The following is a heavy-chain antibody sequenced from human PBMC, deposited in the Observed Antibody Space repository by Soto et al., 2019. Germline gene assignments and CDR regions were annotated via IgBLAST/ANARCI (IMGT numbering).Heavy chain of an antibody. D-gene: IGHD2-15*01. Sequence: QVQLQESGPGLVKPSQTLSLTCTVSGGSISSGDYYWSWIRQPPGKGLEWIGYIYYSGGTYYNPSLKSRVTTSVATSKNQFSLKRCSVTAADTAVYYCARLVQLLQGRWFDPWGQGTLVTVSS. V-gene: IGHV4-30-4*01. CDR1: GGSISSGDYY. CDR2: IYYSGGT. J-gene: IGHJ5*02. CDR3: ARLVQLLQGRWFDP.